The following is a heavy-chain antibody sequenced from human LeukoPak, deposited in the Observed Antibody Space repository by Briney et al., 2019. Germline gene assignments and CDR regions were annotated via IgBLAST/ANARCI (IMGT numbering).Heavy chain of an antibody. CDR2: IGTSGDT. Sequence: GGSLRLSCAASGFTFSSYDMHWVRQATGKGLEWVSVIGTSGDTYYAGSVKGRFTISRENAKNSLYLQMNSLTAGDTAVYYCSRVGSSGWPNNFDSWGQGTLVTVSS. D-gene: IGHD6-19*01. J-gene: IGHJ4*02. CDR1: GFTFSSYD. V-gene: IGHV3-13*04. CDR3: SRVGSSGWPNNFDS.